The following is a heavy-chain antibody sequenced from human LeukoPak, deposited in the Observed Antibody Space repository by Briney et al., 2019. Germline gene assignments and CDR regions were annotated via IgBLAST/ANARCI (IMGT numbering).Heavy chain of an antibody. V-gene: IGHV1-2*02. CDR2: ISPKSGGT. Sequence: ASVKVSCKDSGCTFSDYYIHWVRQAPGQGLEWMGWISPKSGGTNYAQNFQGRVTMTRDTSINTAYMELSRLKPDDTAVYYCARHNYDFDFDSWGQGALVTVSS. D-gene: IGHD3-3*01. J-gene: IGHJ4*02. CDR3: ARHNYDFDFDS. CDR1: GCTFSDYY.